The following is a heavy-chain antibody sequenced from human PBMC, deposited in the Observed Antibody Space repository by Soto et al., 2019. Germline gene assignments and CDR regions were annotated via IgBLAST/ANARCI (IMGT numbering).Heavy chain of an antibody. CDR2: ISGSGGST. D-gene: IGHD3-22*01. J-gene: IGHJ4*02. Sequence: PGGSLSLSCAASGFPFSSYAMSWVRQAPGKGLEWVSAISGSGGSTYYADSVKGRFTISRDNSKNTLYLQMNSLRAEDTAVYYCAKSGGSGYYYLFDYWGQGTLVTVSS. CDR3: AKSGGSGYYYLFDY. V-gene: IGHV3-23*01. CDR1: GFPFSSYA.